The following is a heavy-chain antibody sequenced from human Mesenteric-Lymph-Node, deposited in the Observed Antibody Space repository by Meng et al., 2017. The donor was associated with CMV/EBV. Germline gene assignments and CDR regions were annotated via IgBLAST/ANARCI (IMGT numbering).Heavy chain of an antibody. J-gene: IGHJ4*02. CDR3: ARGSRSYCSSTSCYPDY. D-gene: IGHD2-2*01. Sequence: GESLKISCATSGFTFSSFEMNWVRQAPGKGLEWVSYISTSGRTIFYADSVKGRFTISRDDAKNSLSLQMNSLRAEDAAVYYCARGSRSYCSSTSCYPDYWGQGTLVTVSS. CDR1: GFTFSSFE. CDR2: ISTSGRTI. V-gene: IGHV3-48*03.